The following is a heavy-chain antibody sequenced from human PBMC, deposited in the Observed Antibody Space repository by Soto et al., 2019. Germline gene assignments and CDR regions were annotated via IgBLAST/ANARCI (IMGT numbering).Heavy chain of an antibody. CDR2: IHHSETT. CDR1: GASVSSTKW. Sequence: PSETLSLTCAVSGASVSSTKWWSWVRQSPGKGLEWIGEIHHSETTNYNPSLESRVTISIDKSKNQFSLDLSSVTAADTAVYYCATMGTPVTGLYYFDYWGQGTLVTVSS. J-gene: IGHJ4*02. D-gene: IGHD4-17*01. V-gene: IGHV4-4*02. CDR3: ATMGTPVTGLYYFDY.